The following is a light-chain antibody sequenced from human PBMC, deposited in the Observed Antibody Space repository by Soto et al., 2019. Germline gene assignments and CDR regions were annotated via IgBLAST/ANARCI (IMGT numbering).Light chain of an antibody. CDR3: QQRSNWPLT. Sequence: EIVLTQSPATVSLSPGERDTLSCRASQSVSTFLAWYQQKPGQAPRLLIYDASNRATGIPARFSGSGSGTDFILTISSLEPEDFAVYYCQQRSNWPLTFGGGTKVEIK. J-gene: IGKJ4*01. CDR2: DAS. V-gene: IGKV3-11*01. CDR1: QSVSTF.